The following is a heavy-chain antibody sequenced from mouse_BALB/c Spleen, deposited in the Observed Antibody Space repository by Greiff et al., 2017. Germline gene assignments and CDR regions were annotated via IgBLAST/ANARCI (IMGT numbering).Heavy chain of an antibody. D-gene: IGHD1-1*01. J-gene: IGHJ3*01. Sequence: EVQLQQSGPELVKPGASVNMSCKASGYTFTSYVMHWVKQKPGQGLVWSGYITPYNDGTKYNEKFKGKATLTSDKSSSTAYMERSSLTSEDSVVYYGANYGSSSGWFAYWGQGTLVTVSA. CDR2: ITPYNDGT. CDR1: GYTFTSYV. CDR3: ANYGSSSGWFAY. V-gene: IGHV1-14*01.